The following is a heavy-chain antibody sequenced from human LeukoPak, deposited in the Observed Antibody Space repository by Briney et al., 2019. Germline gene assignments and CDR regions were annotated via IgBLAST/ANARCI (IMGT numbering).Heavy chain of an antibody. CDR2: IYYSGST. D-gene: IGHD3-10*01. CDR3: ARDRKELRPLRGASGIDY. J-gene: IGHJ4*02. CDR1: GYSISSGYY. Sequence: PSETLSLTCTVSGYSISSGYYWGWSRQPPGKGREWIGSIYYSGSTYYNPSLKSRVTISVDTSKNQFSLKLSSVTAADTAVYYCARDRKELRPLRGASGIDYWGQGTLVTVSS. V-gene: IGHV4-38-2*02.